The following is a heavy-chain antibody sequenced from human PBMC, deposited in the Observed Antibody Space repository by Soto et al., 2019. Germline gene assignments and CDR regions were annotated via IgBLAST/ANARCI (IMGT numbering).Heavy chain of an antibody. J-gene: IGHJ4*02. Sequence: GGSLRLSCTASGLTISTYAMSWVRPAPGKGLEWVSIISGSGSGTYYADSVKGRFTVSRDNSRNTLYVQMNSLRDEDTAVYYCAETSSYGNYYFDYWGPGTLVTVSS. CDR1: GLTISTYA. CDR3: AETSSYGNYYFDY. D-gene: IGHD4-17*01. V-gene: IGHV3-23*01. CDR2: ISGSGSGT.